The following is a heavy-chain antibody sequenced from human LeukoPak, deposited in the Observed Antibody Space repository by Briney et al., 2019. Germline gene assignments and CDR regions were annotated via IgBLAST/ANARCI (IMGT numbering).Heavy chain of an antibody. CDR1: GYTFSRYA. Sequence: ASVKVSCKASGYTFSRYAMYWVRQAPGQRLEWMGWINAGDGNTKYSQKFQGRVTITRDTSANTVYMELSSLRPEDTAVYYCARATHYGDYYPEGFDYWGQGTLVTVSS. CDR2: INAGDGNT. J-gene: IGHJ4*02. D-gene: IGHD4-17*01. CDR3: ARATHYGDYYPEGFDY. V-gene: IGHV1-3*01.